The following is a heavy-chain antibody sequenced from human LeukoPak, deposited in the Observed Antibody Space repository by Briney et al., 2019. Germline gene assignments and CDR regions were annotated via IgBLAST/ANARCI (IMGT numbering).Heavy chain of an antibody. V-gene: IGHV3-33*01. CDR3: ARAGRFLEWLSYDY. CDR1: GFNLSSYG. J-gene: IGHJ4*02. D-gene: IGHD3-3*01. Sequence: GSLKPSCATSGFNLSSYGLHRVRQAPGQGLGWGAGIWYDGSNKYYADSVKGRFTISRDNSKNTLYLQMNSLRAEDTAVYYCARAGRFLEWLSYDYWGQGTLVTVSS. CDR2: IWYDGSNK.